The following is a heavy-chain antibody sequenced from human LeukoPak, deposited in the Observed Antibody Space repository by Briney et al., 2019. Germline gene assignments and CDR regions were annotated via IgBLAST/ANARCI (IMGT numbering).Heavy chain of an antibody. CDR1: GYTLSSYA. CDR2: ISAYNGNT. D-gene: IGHD3-10*01. Sequence: ASVKVSCKPSGYTLSSYAIHSVAQAPGQGLEWMGWISAYNGNTNYAQKLQGRVTMTTDTSTSTAYMELRSLRSDDTAVYYCALLRGAWCYCYDGMYVRGQRTKVTVSS. CDR3: ALLRGAWCYCYDGMYV. V-gene: IGHV1-18*04. J-gene: IGHJ6*02.